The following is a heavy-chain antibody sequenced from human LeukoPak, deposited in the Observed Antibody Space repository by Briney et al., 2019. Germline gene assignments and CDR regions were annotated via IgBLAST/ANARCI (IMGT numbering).Heavy chain of an antibody. Sequence: GGSLRLSCAASGFTFSSYWMSWVRQAPGKGLEWVANIKQDGSEKYYVDSVKGRFTISRDNAKNSLYLQMNSLRAEDTAVYYCARSPKYYYGSGSYIGPIDYWGQGTLVIVSS. J-gene: IGHJ4*02. CDR1: GFTFSSYW. V-gene: IGHV3-7*01. CDR2: IKQDGSEK. D-gene: IGHD3-10*01. CDR3: ARSPKYYYGSGSYIGPIDY.